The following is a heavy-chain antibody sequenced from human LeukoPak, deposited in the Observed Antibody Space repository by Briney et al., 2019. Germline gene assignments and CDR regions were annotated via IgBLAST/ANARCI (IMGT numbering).Heavy chain of an antibody. Sequence: GGSLRLSCAASGFTFSTSWMSWVRQAPGKGLEWVANINQDGSEKYYVDSVKGRFTISRDNAKNSLSLQMNSLRADDTAVYYCASGIAAAGQCYFDYWGQGTLVTVSS. D-gene: IGHD6-13*01. CDR1: GFTFSTSW. J-gene: IGHJ4*02. CDR2: INQDGSEK. V-gene: IGHV3-7*01. CDR3: ASGIAAAGQCYFDY.